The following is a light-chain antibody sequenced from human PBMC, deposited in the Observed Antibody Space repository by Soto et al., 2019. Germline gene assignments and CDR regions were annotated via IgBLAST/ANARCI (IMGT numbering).Light chain of an antibody. V-gene: IGLV1-40*01. Sequence: QLVLTQPPSVSGAPGQRVTISCTGSSSNIGAGYDVHWYQQLPGTAPKLLIYGNSNRPSGVPDRFSGSKSGTSASLAITGLQAEDEADYYCQSYDSSLSVLHVVFGGGTQLTVL. CDR3: QSYDSSLSVLHVV. CDR1: SSNIGAGYD. CDR2: GNS. J-gene: IGLJ2*01.